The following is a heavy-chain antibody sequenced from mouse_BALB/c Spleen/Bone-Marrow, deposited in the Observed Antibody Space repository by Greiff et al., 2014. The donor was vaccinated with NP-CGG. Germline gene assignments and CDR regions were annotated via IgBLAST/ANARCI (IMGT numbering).Heavy chain of an antibody. V-gene: IGHV1-18*01. CDR3: ARFGADGYPRFAY. J-gene: IGHJ3*01. D-gene: IGHD2-3*01. Sequence: VQLQQPGPELVKPGASMRISCKASGYSFTGYTMNWVKQSHGKNLEWIGLINPYNGGTSYNQKFKGKATLTVDKSSSTAYMELLSLTSEDSAVYYCARFGADGYPRFAYWGQGTLVTVSA. CDR2: INPYNGGT. CDR1: GYSFTGYT.